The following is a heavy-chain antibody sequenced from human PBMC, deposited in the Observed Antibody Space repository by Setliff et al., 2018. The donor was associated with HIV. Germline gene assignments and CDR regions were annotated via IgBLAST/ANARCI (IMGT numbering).Heavy chain of an antibody. J-gene: IGHJ3*02. V-gene: IGHV4-61*09. CDR3: AKTSVGATGLYAFDI. Sequence: TLSLTCTVSGGSIGSGSHYWSWIRQPAGKGLEWIGHIYTTGSTNYNPSLKSRVTISADTSNNQFSLRLTSMAAADTAVYYCAKTSVGATGLYAFDIWGQGTMVTVSS. CDR2: IYTTGST. D-gene: IGHD1-26*01. CDR1: GGSIGSGSHY.